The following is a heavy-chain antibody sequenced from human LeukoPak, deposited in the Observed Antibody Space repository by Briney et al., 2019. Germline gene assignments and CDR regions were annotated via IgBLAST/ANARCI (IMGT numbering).Heavy chain of an antibody. CDR2: INPNSGAT. Sequence: ASVKVSCKASGYTFTANYIHWVRQAPGQGLEWMGWINPNSGATSYAQIFEGRVTMTRDTSMTTHYMELSRLTSDDTAVYYCARGVGSSWFADWGQGTLVTVSS. D-gene: IGHD2-15*01. CDR1: GYTFTANY. CDR3: ARGVGSSWFAD. J-gene: IGHJ5*02. V-gene: IGHV1-2*02.